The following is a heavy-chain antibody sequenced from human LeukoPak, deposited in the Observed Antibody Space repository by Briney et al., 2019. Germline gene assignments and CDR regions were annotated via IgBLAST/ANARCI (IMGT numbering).Heavy chain of an antibody. CDR3: AKDFTAMVTGGAADC. J-gene: IGHJ4*02. Sequence: GGSLRLSCAASGFTFDDYAMHWVRQAPGKGLEWVSGISWNSGSIGYADSVKGRFTISRDNAKNTLYLQMNSLRAEDMALYYCAKDFTAMVTGGAADCWGQGALVTVSS. D-gene: IGHD5-18*01. CDR1: GFTFDDYA. CDR2: ISWNSGSI. V-gene: IGHV3-9*03.